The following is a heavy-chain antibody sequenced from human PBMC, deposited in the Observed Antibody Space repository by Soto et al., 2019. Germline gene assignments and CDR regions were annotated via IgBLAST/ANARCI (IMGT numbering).Heavy chain of an antibody. V-gene: IGHV4-31*03. CDR3: ARDSGVGSGYYYYYGMDV. CDR1: GGSISSGGYY. D-gene: IGHD3-10*01. CDR2: IYYSGST. Sequence: PSETLSLTCTVSGGSISSGGYYWSWIRQHPGKGLEWIGYIYYSGSTYYNPSLKSRVTISVDTSKNQFSLKLSSVTAADTAVYYCARDSGVGSGYYYYYGMDVWAKGPRSPSP. J-gene: IGHJ6*02.